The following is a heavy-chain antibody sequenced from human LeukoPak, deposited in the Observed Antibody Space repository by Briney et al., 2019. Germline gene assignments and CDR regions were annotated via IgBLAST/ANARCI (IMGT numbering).Heavy chain of an antibody. V-gene: IGHV1-18*04. CDR3: TRDHCRGDNCPSFDY. J-gene: IGHJ4*02. CDR1: VYTFTRFG. D-gene: IGHD2-15*01. Sequence: ASVKVSCKPSVYTFTRFGISWVRQPPGQGLEWMGWIGAYNGDTNYAQKFQGRVTMTTDTSTSTAYMDLRSLRSDDTAVYYCTRDHCRGDNCPSFDYWGQGTLVTVSS. CDR2: IGAYNGDT.